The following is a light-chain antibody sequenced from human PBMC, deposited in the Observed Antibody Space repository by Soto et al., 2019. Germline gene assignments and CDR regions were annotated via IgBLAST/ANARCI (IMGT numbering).Light chain of an antibody. CDR3: QQYNRYSLT. CDR2: DAS. Sequence: DIQMTQSPSTLSASVGDRVTITCRASQSISSWLAWYQQKPGKAPKLLIYDASSLESGVSSRFSGSGSDTEFTLTINNLQPDDLATYHCQQYNRYSLTFGGGTKVDIK. J-gene: IGKJ4*01. CDR1: QSISSW. V-gene: IGKV1-5*01.